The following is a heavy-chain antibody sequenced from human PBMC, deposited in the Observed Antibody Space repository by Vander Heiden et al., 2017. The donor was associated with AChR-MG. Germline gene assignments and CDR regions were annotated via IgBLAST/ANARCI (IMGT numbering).Heavy chain of an antibody. CDR3: ARDDGPYGMDV. V-gene: IGHV4-34*02. CDR2: IDHSGST. D-gene: IGHD3-3*01. CDR1: GGTLSGYY. Sequence: QVQLQQSGAGLLKPSETLSLTCAVYGGTLSGYYWSLIRQPPGKGLEWIGEIDHSGSTNYNPSLKSRVTMSVDTSKNQFSLKVRSVTAADTAIYNCARDDGPYGMDVWGQGTTVTVSS. J-gene: IGHJ6*02.